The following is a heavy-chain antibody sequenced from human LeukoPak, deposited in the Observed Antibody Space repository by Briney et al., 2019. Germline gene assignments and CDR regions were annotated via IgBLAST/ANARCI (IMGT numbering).Heavy chain of an antibody. CDR3: ARGADFWSGYSYDY. CDR1: GYTFTNFD. Sequence: ASVKVSCKASGYTFTNFDISWVRQAPGQGLECMGWISAYNGDTNYAQNLQGRVTMTTDTSTSTAYMDPRSLKSDDTAVYYCARGADFWSGYSYDYWGQGTLVTVSS. D-gene: IGHD3-3*01. J-gene: IGHJ4*02. V-gene: IGHV1-18*01. CDR2: ISAYNGDT.